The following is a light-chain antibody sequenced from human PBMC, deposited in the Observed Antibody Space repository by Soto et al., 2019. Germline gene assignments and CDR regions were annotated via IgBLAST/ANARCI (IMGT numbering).Light chain of an antibody. V-gene: IGKV1-9*01. Sequence: DIQLTQSPSFLSASVGDRVTITCRASQGISSYLAWYQQKPGKAPKLLIYAASTLQSGVPSRFSGSGSGTEFTLTISSLQPEDFATYYCQQLNSYLYTFGQGTKLVIK. CDR2: AAS. CDR3: QQLNSYLYT. J-gene: IGKJ2*01. CDR1: QGISSY.